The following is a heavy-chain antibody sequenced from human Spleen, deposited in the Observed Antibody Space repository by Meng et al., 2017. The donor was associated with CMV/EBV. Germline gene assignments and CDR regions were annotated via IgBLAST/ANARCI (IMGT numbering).Heavy chain of an antibody. J-gene: IGHJ4*02. CDR1: GFTFSSYA. Sequence: GESLKISCSVSGFTFSSYAMNWVRQAPGKGLEWVSTIFSGQSTTYYADSVKGRFTISRDNAKNSLYLQMNSLRAEDTAVYYCASLYCSSSSCYPNYFDYWGQGTLVTVSS. CDR2: IFSGQSTT. V-gene: IGHV3-48*04. CDR3: ASLYCSSSSCYPNYFDY. D-gene: IGHD2-2*01.